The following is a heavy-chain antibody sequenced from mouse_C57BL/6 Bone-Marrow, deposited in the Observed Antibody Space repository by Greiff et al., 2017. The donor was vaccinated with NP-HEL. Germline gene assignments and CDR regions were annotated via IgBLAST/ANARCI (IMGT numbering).Heavy chain of an antibody. J-gene: IGHJ4*01. CDR2: IYPRSGNT. CDR1: GYTFTSYG. D-gene: IGHD1-1*01. V-gene: IGHV1-81*01. Sequence: QVQLQQSGAELARPGASVKLSCKASGYTFTSYGISWVKQRTGQGLEWIGEIYPRSGNTYYKEKFKGKSTLTADKSSSTAYMELRSLTSEDSAVYFCARAGSYYGSNYYYAMEYWGQGTSVTVSS. CDR3: ARAGSYYGSNYYYAMEY.